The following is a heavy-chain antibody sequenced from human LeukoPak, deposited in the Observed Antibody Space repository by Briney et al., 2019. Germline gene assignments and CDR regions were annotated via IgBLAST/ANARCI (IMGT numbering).Heavy chain of an antibody. Sequence: GGSLRLPCAASGFTFSSYGMHWVRQAPGKGLEWVAVISYDGSNKYYADSVKGRFTISRDNSKNTLYLQMNSLRAEDTAVYYCAKDLKKKVAVAGTGDDFDYWGQGTLVTVSS. D-gene: IGHD6-19*01. CDR2: ISYDGSNK. V-gene: IGHV3-30*18. CDR1: GFTFSSYG. J-gene: IGHJ4*02. CDR3: AKDLKKKVAVAGTGDDFDY.